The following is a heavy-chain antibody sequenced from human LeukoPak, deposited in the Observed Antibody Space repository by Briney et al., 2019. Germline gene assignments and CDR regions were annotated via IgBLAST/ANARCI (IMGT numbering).Heavy chain of an antibody. CDR1: GFTFSSYE. Sequence: GGSLRLSCAASGFTFSSYEINWVRQAPGKGLEWISYISSGGSISYNADSVMGRFTISRDNAKNSLYLQMNSLRAEDTAVYYCAREEAYCSGTSCFRFFDYWGQGTLVSVSS. V-gene: IGHV3-48*03. D-gene: IGHD2-15*01. CDR2: ISSGGSIS. J-gene: IGHJ4*02. CDR3: AREEAYCSGTSCFRFFDY.